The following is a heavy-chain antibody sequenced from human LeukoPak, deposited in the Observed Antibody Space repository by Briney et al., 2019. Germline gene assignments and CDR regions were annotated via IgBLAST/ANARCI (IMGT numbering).Heavy chain of an antibody. Sequence: SETLSLTCTVSGYSISSGYYWGWIRQPPGKGLEWIGSIYHSGSTYYNPSLKSRVTISVDTSKNQFSLKLSSVTAADTAVYYCAREGIAARNWFGPWGQGTLVTVSS. V-gene: IGHV4-38-2*02. CDR2: IYHSGST. CDR1: GYSISSGYY. D-gene: IGHD6-6*01. CDR3: AREGIAARNWFGP. J-gene: IGHJ5*02.